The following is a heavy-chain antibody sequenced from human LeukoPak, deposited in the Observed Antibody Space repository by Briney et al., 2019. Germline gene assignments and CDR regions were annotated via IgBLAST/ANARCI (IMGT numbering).Heavy chain of an antibody. CDR1: GGSISSGDYY. V-gene: IGHV4-30-4*08. D-gene: IGHD1-26*01. J-gene: IGHJ4*02. CDR3: ARGVGRQSYRFDY. CDR2: IYYSGST. Sequence: SQTLSLTCTVSGGSISSGDYYWSWIRQPPGTGLEWIGYIYYSGSTYYNPSLKSRVTISVDTSKNQFSLKLSSVTAADTAVYYCARGVGRQSYRFDYWGQGTLVTVSS.